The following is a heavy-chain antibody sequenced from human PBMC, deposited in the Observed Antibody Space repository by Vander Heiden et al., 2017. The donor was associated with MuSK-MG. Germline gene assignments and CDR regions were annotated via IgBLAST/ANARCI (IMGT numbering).Heavy chain of an antibody. D-gene: IGHD6-19*01. Sequence: EVQLVESGGGLVQPGRSLSLSCTASGFTFGVYAMTWFRQAPGKGLEWVGFIRSKAYGGTTEYAASVKDRFTVSRDDSKSIAYLQMNSLKTEDTAVYYCSRYLRYSSGWPFDYWGQGTLVTVSS. J-gene: IGHJ4*02. V-gene: IGHV3-49*03. CDR3: SRYLRYSSGWPFDY. CDR2: IRSKAYGGTT. CDR1: GFTFGVYA.